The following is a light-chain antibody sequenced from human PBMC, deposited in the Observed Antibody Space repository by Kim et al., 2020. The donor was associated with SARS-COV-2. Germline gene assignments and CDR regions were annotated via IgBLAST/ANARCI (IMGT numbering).Light chain of an antibody. Sequence: SPGERATLSCRASQSVGSSYLAWYQQKPGQAPRLLNYDASNRATDIPDRFSGSGSGTDFTLTISRLEPEDYAVYFCQQYGGSPLTFGGGTKVDIK. CDR1: QSVGSSY. J-gene: IGKJ4*01. CDR2: DAS. V-gene: IGKV3-20*01. CDR3: QQYGGSPLT.